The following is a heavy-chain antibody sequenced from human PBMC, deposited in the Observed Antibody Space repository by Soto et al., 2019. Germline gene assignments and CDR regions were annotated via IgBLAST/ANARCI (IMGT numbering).Heavy chain of an antibody. CDR3: AKDHRSLGSSSCDY. J-gene: IGHJ4*02. D-gene: IGHD6-6*01. V-gene: IGHV3-23*01. CDR1: GFTFSSYA. Sequence: GGSLRLSCAASGFTFSSYAMSWVRQAPGKGLEWVSAISGSGGSTYYADSVKGRFTISRDNSKNTLYRQMNSLRAEDTAVYYCAKDHRSLGSSSCDYWGQGTLVTVSS. CDR2: ISGSGGST.